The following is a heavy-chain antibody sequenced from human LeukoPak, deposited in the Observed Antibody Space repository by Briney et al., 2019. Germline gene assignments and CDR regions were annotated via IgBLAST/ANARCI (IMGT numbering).Heavy chain of an antibody. CDR3: ARDTNTAMADFDY. J-gene: IGHJ4*02. D-gene: IGHD5-18*01. CDR1: GFTFSSYE. V-gene: IGHV3-48*03. Sequence: PGGSLRLSCAASGFTFSSYEMNWVRQAPGKGLEWVSYISSSGSTIYYADSVKGRFTISRDNAKNSLHLQMNSLRAEDTAVYYCARDTNTAMADFDYWGQGTLVTVSS. CDR2: ISSSGSTI.